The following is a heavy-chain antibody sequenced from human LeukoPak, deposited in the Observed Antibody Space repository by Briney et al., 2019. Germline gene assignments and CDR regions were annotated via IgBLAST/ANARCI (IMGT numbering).Heavy chain of an antibody. CDR2: INHSGST. D-gene: IGHD4-17*01. CDR3: ARVPAVTTRLGYYYYYYYMDV. V-gene: IGHV4-34*01. CDR1: GGSFSGYY. J-gene: IGHJ6*03. Sequence: SETLSLTCAVYGGSFSGYYWSWIRQPPGKGLEWIGEINHSGSTNYNPSLKSRVTISVDTSKNQFSLKLSSVTAADTAVYYCARVPAVTTRLGYYYYYYYMDVWGKGTTVTVSS.